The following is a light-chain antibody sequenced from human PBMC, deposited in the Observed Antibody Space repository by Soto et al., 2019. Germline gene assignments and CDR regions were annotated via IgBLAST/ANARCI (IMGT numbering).Light chain of an antibody. J-gene: IGKJ1*01. CDR2: DAS. Sequence: EIVMTQSPSTLSEYVGETATITCRASERVAKWLAWYHQKPGDAPKVLIYDASKLGSGVPSRFSGSGSETEFTLSITFLQPEDSASYFCQQYKIPSTFGQGTKVDIK. V-gene: IGKV1-5*01. CDR1: ERVAKW. CDR3: QQYKIPST.